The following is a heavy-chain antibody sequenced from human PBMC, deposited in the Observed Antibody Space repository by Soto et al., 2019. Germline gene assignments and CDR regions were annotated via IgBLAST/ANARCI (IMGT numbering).Heavy chain of an antibody. CDR3: SRERAGNRYGPAAFAF. V-gene: IGHV3-11*01. CDR2: ISSSGSTI. Sequence: GVLMILSSAASGVKCGYHYRSWLSKDQGKGLEWVSYISSSGSTIYYADSVKGRFTISRDNAKNSLYLQMNSLRAEDTAVYYCSRERAGNRYGPAAFAFLVQGTTVIGSS. CDR1: GVKCGYHY. J-gene: IGHJ3*01. D-gene: IGHD5-18*01.